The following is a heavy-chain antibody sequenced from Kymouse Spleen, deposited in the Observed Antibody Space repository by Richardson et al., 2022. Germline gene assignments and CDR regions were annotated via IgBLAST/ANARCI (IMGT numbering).Heavy chain of an antibody. CDR3: ARDRNARATTTTVWTS. J-gene: IGHJ6*02. D-gene: IGHD4-11,IGHD4-11*01,IGHD4-23*01. CDR1: GGSFSGYY. V-gene: IGHV4-34*01. CDR2: INHSGST. Sequence: QVQLQQWGAGLLKPSETLSLTCAVYGGSFSGYYWSWIRQPPGKGLEWIGEINHSGSTNYNPSLKSRVTISVDTSKNQFSLKLSSVTAADTAVYYCARDRNARATTTTVWTSGAKGPRSPSPQ.